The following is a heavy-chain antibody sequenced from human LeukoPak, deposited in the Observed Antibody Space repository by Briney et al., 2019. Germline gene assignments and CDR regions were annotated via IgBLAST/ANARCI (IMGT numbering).Heavy chain of an antibody. J-gene: IGHJ5*02. V-gene: IGHV4-59*01. CDR3: ARVRYPSSGRLPGFDP. CDR2: IYYSGST. CDR1: GGSISSYY. Sequence: SETLSLTCTVSGGSISSYYWSWIRQPPGKGLEWIGYIYYSGSTNYNPSLKSRVTISVDTSKNQFSLKLSSVTAADTAVYYCARVRYPSSGRLPGFDPWGRGTLVTVSS. D-gene: IGHD3-10*01.